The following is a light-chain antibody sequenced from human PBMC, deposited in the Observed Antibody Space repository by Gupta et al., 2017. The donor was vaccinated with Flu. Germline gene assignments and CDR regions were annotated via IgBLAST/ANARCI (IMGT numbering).Light chain of an antibody. V-gene: IGKV3-15*01. CDR1: QSVSSN. Sequence: SPATLSVSPGERATRSCRDSQSVSSNLVWYQQKPGQAPRLLIYRASDRATGITDRFSGSGYGKEFTLTSSSLQSEDFAVYYGQQYQNRLSFGGGTTVEI. CDR3: QQYQNRLS. J-gene: IGKJ4*01. CDR2: RAS.